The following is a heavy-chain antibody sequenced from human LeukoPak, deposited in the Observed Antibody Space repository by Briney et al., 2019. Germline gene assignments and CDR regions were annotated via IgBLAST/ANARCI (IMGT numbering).Heavy chain of an antibody. Sequence: TGGPLRLSCAASGFTFSSYAMSWVRQAPGKALDWLSAISRRGGSTYYADSVKGRFTISRDNSKNTLYLQMNSLRAEDTAVYYCAKEGYYDSSGYYYESYFDYWGQGTLVTVSS. J-gene: IGHJ4*02. CDR3: AKEGYYDSSGYYYESYFDY. CDR2: ISRRGGST. D-gene: IGHD3-22*01. V-gene: IGHV3-23*01. CDR1: GFTFSSYA.